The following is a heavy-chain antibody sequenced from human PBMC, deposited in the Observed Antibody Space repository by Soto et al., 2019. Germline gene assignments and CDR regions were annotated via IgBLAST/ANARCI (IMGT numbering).Heavy chain of an antibody. CDR2: TFVTGAT. J-gene: IGHJ6*02. CDR3: ARGRSDSAGSSFGRRMDV. Sequence: QVQLQESGPGLVKSSETLSLICFVSGEALGSGQSYWNWIRQAPGKGLEWIGQTFVTGATKYSAPLTSRVALSVDTSESQIALTLTSVTAADSDTYFWARGRSDSAGSSFGRRMDVWGQGPTVTVSS. D-gene: IGHD3-10*01. CDR1: GEALGSGQSY. V-gene: IGHV4-61*01.